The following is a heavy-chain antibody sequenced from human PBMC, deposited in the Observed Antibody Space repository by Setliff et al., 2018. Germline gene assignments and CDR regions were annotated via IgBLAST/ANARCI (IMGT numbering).Heavy chain of an antibody. Sequence: ASVKVSCKVSGYTLTELSMHWVRQAPGKGLEWMGGFDPEDGETIYAQKFQGRVTITADESTSTAYMELSRLRSDDTAVYYCARALGATITHFDYWGQGTLVTVS. CDR3: ARALGATITHFDY. CDR1: GYTLTELS. CDR2: FDPEDGET. V-gene: IGHV1-24*01. D-gene: IGHD1-26*01. J-gene: IGHJ4*02.